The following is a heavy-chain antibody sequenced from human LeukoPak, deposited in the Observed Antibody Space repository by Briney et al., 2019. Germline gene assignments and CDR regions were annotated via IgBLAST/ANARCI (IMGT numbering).Heavy chain of an antibody. V-gene: IGHV1-69*13. J-gene: IGHJ4*02. CDR1: GGTFSSYA. D-gene: IGHD3-9*01. CDR3: VSDDISMTGTIAY. CDR2: IIPIFGTA. Sequence: GASVKVSCKASGGTFSSYAISWVRQAPGQGLEWMGGIIPIFGTANYAQKFQGRVTITADESTSTAYMELSSLRSEDTAVYYCVSDDISMTGTIAYWGQGTQVTVSS.